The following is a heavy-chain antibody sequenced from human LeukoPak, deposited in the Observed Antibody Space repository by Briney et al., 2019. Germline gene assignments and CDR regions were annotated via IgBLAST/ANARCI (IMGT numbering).Heavy chain of an antibody. CDR1: GGSFSGYY. Sequence: SETLSLTCAVYGGSFSGYYWSWIRQPPGKGLEWIGEINHSGSTNYNPSLKSRVTISVDTSKNQFSLKLSSVTAADTAVYYCARANYYDTSGYSRGAFDIWAQGTVVTVSS. CDR3: ARANYYDTSGYSRGAFDI. D-gene: IGHD3-22*01. J-gene: IGHJ3*02. V-gene: IGHV4-34*01. CDR2: INHSGST.